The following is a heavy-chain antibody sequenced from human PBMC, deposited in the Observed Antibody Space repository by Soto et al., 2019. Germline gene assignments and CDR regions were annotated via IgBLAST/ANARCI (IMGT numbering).Heavy chain of an antibody. CDR1: GYTFTSYD. CDR3: ARGLRSHVAIYYCYYMDV. V-gene: IGHV1-8*01. D-gene: IGHD2-15*01. Sequence: GASVKVSCKASGYTFTSYDINWVRQATGQGLEWMGWMNPNSGNTGYAQKFQGRVTMTRNTSISTAYMELSSLRSEDTAVFYCARGLRSHVAIYYCYYMDVWGKGTTVTVSS. J-gene: IGHJ6*03. CDR2: MNPNSGNT.